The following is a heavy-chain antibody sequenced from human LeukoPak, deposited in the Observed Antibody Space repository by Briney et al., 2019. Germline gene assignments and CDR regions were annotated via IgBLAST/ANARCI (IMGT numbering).Heavy chain of an antibody. D-gene: IGHD6-19*01. Sequence: GASVKVSCKASGETFSSYAISWVRQAPGQGLEWMGGIFPIFGTANYAQKFQGRVTITADKSTSTAYMELSSLRSEDTAVYYCARDRDSYSSGWWFDYWGQGTLVTVSS. CDR3: ARDRDSYSSGWWFDY. CDR2: IFPIFGTA. CDR1: GETFSSYA. J-gene: IGHJ4*02. V-gene: IGHV1-69*06.